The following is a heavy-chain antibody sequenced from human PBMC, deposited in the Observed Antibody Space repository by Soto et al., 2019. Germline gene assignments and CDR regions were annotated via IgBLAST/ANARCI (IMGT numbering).Heavy chain of an antibody. CDR3: ARGSKDSYPGSRIFDF. V-gene: IGHV3-48*02. CDR2: ISSSSSNI. J-gene: IGHJ4*02. CDR1: GFTFSSRA. D-gene: IGHD3-10*01. Sequence: PGGSLRLSCTASGFTFSSRAMNWVRQFPGRGLEWVSYISSSSSNIDYADSVKGRFTVSRDNAKNSLYLQMNTLRDEDTAVYYRARGSKDSYPGSRIFDFWGRGTLVTVSS.